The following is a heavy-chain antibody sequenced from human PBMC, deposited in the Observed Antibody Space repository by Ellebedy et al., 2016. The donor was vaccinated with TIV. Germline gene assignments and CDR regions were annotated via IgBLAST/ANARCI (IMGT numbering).Heavy chain of an antibody. D-gene: IGHD5-12*01. CDR2: LSGSTGST. CDR1: GFTFSTYW. Sequence: GGSLRLXXAASGFTFSTYWMAWVRQAPGKGLEWVSALSGSTGSTYYADSVKGRFTISRDNSKNTLYLQMNSLRAEDTAVYYCAKANYIVPATFYYYYMDVWGKGTTVTVSS. J-gene: IGHJ6*03. CDR3: AKANYIVPATFYYYYMDV. V-gene: IGHV3-23*01.